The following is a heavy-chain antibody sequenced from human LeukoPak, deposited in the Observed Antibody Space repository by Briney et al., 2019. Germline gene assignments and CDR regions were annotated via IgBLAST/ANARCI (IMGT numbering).Heavy chain of an antibody. CDR2: IYYSGST. CDR1: GGSISSYY. D-gene: IGHD3-9*01. CDR3: ARKGPGYSFYYFDY. V-gene: IGHV4-59*01. J-gene: IGHJ4*02. Sequence: SETLSLTCTVSGGSISSYYWSWIRQPPGKGLEWIGYIYYSGSTNYNPSLKSRVTISVDTSKNQFSLKLSSVTAADTAVYYCARKGPGYSFYYFDYWGQGTLVTVSS.